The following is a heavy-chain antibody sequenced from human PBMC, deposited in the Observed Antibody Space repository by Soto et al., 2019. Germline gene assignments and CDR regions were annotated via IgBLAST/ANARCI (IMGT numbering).Heavy chain of an antibody. D-gene: IGHD6-19*01. Sequence: EVQLVESGGGLIQPGGSLRLSCAASGFAVSSKYMTWVRQAPGKGLEWVSVIYGGGTTYYADSVKGRFTISRDTSKNTLYLQVNSLRPEDTAVYYCVQTTGWPGFDFWGQGTLVTVSS. V-gene: IGHV3-53*01. CDR2: IYGGGTT. J-gene: IGHJ4*02. CDR3: VQTTGWPGFDF. CDR1: GFAVSSKY.